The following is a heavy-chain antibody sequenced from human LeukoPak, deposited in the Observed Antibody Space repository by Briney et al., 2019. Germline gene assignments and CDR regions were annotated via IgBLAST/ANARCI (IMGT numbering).Heavy chain of an antibody. CDR3: ARTWGGITMVRGVIPKDY. CDR1: GGSISSYY. J-gene: IGHJ4*02. Sequence: SETLSLTCTVSGGSISSYYWSWIRQPAGKGLEWIGRIYTSGSTNYNPSLKSRVTISVDTSKNQFSLKLSSVTAADTAVYYCARTWGGITMVRGVIPKDYWGQGTLVTVSS. CDR2: IYTSGST. D-gene: IGHD3-10*01. V-gene: IGHV4-4*07.